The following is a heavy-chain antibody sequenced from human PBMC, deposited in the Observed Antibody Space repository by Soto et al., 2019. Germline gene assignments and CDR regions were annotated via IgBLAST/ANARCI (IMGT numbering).Heavy chain of an antibody. J-gene: IGHJ1*01. V-gene: IGHV1-69*13. CDR1: GGTFSSYA. CDR2: IIPIFGTA. CDR3: ATDDGHYYGSV. D-gene: IGHD3-22*01. Sequence: GASVKVSCKASGGTFSSYAISWVRQAPGQGLEWMGGIIPIFGTANYAQKFQGRVTITADESTSTAYMELSSLRSEDTAVYFCATDDGHYYGSVWGQGTLVTVSS.